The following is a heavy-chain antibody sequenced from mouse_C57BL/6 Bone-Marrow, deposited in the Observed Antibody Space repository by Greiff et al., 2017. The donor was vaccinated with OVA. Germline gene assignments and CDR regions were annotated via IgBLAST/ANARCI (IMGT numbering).Heavy chain of an antibody. D-gene: IGHD1-1*01. Sequence: VQLQQSGAELMKPGASVKLSCKATGYTFTGYWIEWVKQRPGHGLEWIGEILPGSGSTNYNEKFKGKATFTADTSSNTAYMQLSSLTTEDSAIYYCASPFYYYGSSLWYFDVWGTGTTVTVSS. J-gene: IGHJ1*03. V-gene: IGHV1-9*01. CDR1: GYTFTGYW. CDR3: ASPFYYYGSSLWYFDV. CDR2: ILPGSGST.